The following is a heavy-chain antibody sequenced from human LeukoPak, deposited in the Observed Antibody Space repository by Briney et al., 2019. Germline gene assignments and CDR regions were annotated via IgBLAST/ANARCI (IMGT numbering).Heavy chain of an antibody. CDR2: INSDGSST. Sequence: GGSLRLSCAASTFTFSSYWMHWVRQAPGKGLVWVSRINSDGSSTSYADSVKGRFTISRDNAKNTLYLQMNSLRAEDTAVYYCAVVVVAATAFDIWGQGTMVTVSS. CDR3: AVVVVAATAFDI. V-gene: IGHV3-74*01. D-gene: IGHD2-15*01. J-gene: IGHJ3*02. CDR1: TFTFSSYW.